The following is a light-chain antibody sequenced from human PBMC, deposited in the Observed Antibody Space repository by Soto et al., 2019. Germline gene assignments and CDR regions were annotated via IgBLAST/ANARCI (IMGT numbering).Light chain of an antibody. CDR1: LSLLSTDGKTY. CDR3: MQSTQHPIT. CDR2: EVS. J-gene: IGKJ5*01. Sequence: DIAMTQTPLSLPVTPGQPASISCKSSLSLLSTDGKTYFYWYLQKAGQPPQLLIYEVSNRFSGVPDRFSGSGSGTDFTLNISRVEAEDVGVFYCMQSTQHPITLVQGTRLDIK. V-gene: IGKV2D-29*01.